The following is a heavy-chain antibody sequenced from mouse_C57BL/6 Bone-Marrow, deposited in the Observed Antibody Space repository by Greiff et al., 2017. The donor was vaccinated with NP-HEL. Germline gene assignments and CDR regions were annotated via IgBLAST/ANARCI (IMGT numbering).Heavy chain of an antibody. V-gene: IGHV1-18*01. CDR2: INPNNGGT. CDR1: GYTFTDYN. J-gene: IGHJ2*01. CDR3: ARAGGKNVWYRYYFDY. D-gene: IGHD2-10*02. Sequence: EVKLMESGPELVKPGASVKIPCKASGYTFTDYNMDWVKQSHGKSLEWIGDINPNNGGTIYNQKFKGKATLTVDKSSSTAYMELRSLTSEDTAVYYCARAGGKNVWYRYYFDYWGQGTTLTVSS.